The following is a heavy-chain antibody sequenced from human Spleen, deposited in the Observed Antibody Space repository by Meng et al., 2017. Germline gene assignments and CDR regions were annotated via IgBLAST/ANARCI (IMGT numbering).Heavy chain of an antibody. CDR2: ISSSSSYI. Sequence: GESLKIPCAASGFTFSNSPLNWVRQAPGKGLEWVSSISSSSSYIYYADSVKGRFTISRDSAKNSLYLQMNSLRAEDTAVYYCAKARSGSYYNPYYYGMDVWGQGTTVTVSS. V-gene: IGHV3-21*01. CDR1: GFTFSNSP. D-gene: IGHD3-10*01. J-gene: IGHJ6*02. CDR3: AKARSGSYYNPYYYGMDV.